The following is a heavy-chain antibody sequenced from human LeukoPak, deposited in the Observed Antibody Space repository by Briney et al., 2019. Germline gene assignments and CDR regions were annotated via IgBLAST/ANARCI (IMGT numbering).Heavy chain of an antibody. V-gene: IGHV4-39*01. CDR3: ATRKYGDYVDTDY. D-gene: IGHD4-17*01. CDR2: IYYTGST. CDR1: RGSISSISYY. J-gene: IGHJ4*02. Sequence: PSETLSLTCTVSRGSISSISYYWGWIRQPPGKGLEWIGNIYYTGSTYYNPSLKSRVTISVDTSKNQFSLKLSSVTAADTAVYFCATRKYGDYVDTDYWGQGTLVTVSS.